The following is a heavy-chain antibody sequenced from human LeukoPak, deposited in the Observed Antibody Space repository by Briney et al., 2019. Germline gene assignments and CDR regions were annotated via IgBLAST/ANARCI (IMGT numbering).Heavy chain of an antibody. V-gene: IGHV4-34*01. D-gene: IGHD6-13*01. CDR1: GGSISSYY. Sequence: SETLSLTCTVSGGSISSYYWSWIRQPPGKGLEWIGEINHSESTNYNPSLKSRVTISVDTSKNQFSLKLSSVTAADTAVYYCAAAAGPFDYWGQGTLVTVSS. J-gene: IGHJ4*02. CDR3: AAAAGPFDY. CDR2: INHSEST.